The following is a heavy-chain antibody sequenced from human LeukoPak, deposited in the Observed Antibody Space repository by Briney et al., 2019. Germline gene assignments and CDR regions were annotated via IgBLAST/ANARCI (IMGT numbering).Heavy chain of an antibody. D-gene: IGHD6-19*01. J-gene: IGHJ4*02. CDR3: ATFQQSYSSGWYPLGY. CDR2: ISAYNGNT. V-gene: IGHV1-18*01. CDR1: GYTFTSYG. Sequence: ASVKVSCKASGYTFTSYGISWVRQAPGQGLEWMGWISAYNGNTNYAQKLQGRVTMTTDTFTSTAYMELRSLRSDDTAVYYCATFQQSYSSGWYPLGYWGQGTLVTVSS.